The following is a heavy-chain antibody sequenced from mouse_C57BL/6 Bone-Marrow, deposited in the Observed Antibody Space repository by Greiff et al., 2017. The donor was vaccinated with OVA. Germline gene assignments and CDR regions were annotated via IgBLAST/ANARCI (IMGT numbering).Heavy chain of an antibody. CDR2: INPNNGGT. Sequence: EVQLQQSGPELVKPGASVKMSCKASGYTFTDYNMHWVKQSHGKSLEWIGYINPNNGGTSSNQKFKGKATLTVNKSSSTAYMELRSLTSEDSAVYYYARITTALEEYWGQGTTLTVSS. CDR1: GYTFTDYN. D-gene: IGHD1-2*01. CDR3: ARITTALEEY. J-gene: IGHJ2*01. V-gene: IGHV1-22*01.